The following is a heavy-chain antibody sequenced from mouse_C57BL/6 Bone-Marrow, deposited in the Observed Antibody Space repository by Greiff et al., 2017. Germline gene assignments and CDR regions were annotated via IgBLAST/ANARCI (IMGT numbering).Heavy chain of an antibody. CDR1: GFTFSSYA. V-gene: IGHV5-4*01. Sequence: VQLQQSGGGLVKPGGSLKLSCAASGFTFSSYAMSWVSQTPEQRLEWVATISDGGSYTYYPDNVKGRFTISRDNAKNTLYLQMSHLKSEDTAMXYCAGNYDGSSKFVDWGQGTTLTVSS. D-gene: IGHD1-1*01. CDR2: ISDGGSYT. J-gene: IGHJ2*01. CDR3: AGNYDGSSKFVD.